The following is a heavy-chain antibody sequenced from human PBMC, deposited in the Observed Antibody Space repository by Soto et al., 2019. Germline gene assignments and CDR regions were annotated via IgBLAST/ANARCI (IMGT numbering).Heavy chain of an antibody. V-gene: IGHV3-23*01. J-gene: IGHJ6*02. Sequence: PVGSLRLSCAASGFTFSIFAMSWVRQSPGKGLEWVSTISGSGGSTYYADSVKGRFTISRDNSKNTLYLQMNSLRAEDTAVYYCAKGGRELWGFSDYYYYGMDVWGQGTTVTVSS. CDR3: AKGGRELWGFSDYYYYGMDV. CDR1: GFTFSIFA. CDR2: ISGSGGST. D-gene: IGHD3-16*01.